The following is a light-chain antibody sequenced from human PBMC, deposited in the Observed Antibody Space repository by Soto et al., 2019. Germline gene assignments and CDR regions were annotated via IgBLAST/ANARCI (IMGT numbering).Light chain of an antibody. CDR3: TSYTGSSTLYV. CDR1: SSDVGGYDY. Sequence: LAQPASVSGSPGQSITISCTGTSSDVGGYDYVSWYQQYPGKAPKLMIYEVSNRPSGVSNRFSGSKSGNTASLTISGLQAADEADYYCTSYTGSSTLYVFGTGTKVTVL. J-gene: IGLJ1*01. CDR2: EVS. V-gene: IGLV2-14*01.